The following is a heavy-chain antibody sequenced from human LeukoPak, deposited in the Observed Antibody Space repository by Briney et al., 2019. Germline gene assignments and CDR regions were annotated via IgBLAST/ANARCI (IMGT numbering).Heavy chain of an antibody. CDR3: ARGVAVAGLKAFDY. Sequence: PGGSLRLSCAASGFTVSNNYMSWVRQAPGKGLEWVSVIYSGGSTYYADSVKGRFTISRDNSKNTLYLQMSSLRAEDTAVYYCARGVAVAGLKAFDYWGQGTLVTVSS. V-gene: IGHV3-53*01. J-gene: IGHJ4*02. D-gene: IGHD6-19*01. CDR2: IYSGGST. CDR1: GFTVSNNY.